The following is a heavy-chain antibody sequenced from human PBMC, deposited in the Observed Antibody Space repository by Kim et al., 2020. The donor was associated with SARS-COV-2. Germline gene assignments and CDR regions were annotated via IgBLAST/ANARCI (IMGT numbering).Heavy chain of an antibody. J-gene: IGHJ4*02. CDR2: IYYSGST. Sequence: SETLSLTCTVSGGSISSSSYYWGWIRQPPGKGLEWIGSIYYSGSTYYNPSLKSRVTISVDTSKNQFSLKLSPVTAADTAVYYCARQLGQWLVLASPFDYWGQGTLVTVSS. CDR3: ARQLGQWLVLASPFDY. CDR1: GGSISSSSYY. D-gene: IGHD6-19*01. V-gene: IGHV4-39*01.